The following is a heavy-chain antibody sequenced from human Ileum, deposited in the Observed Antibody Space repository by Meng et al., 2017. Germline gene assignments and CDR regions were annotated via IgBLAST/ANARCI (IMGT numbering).Heavy chain of an antibody. D-gene: IGHD2-2*01. CDR2: ISAYNGNT. CDR1: GYTFTSFG. V-gene: IGHV1-18*01. Sequence: LVQPGAEGKKPGASGKVSCKASGYTFTSFGISWVRQAPGQGLEWMGWISAYNGNTNYAQKLQGRVTMTTDTSTSTAYMELRSLRSDDTAVYYCARVSPAAMGSIGWFDPWGQGTLVTVSS. J-gene: IGHJ5*02. CDR3: ARVSPAAMGSIGWFDP.